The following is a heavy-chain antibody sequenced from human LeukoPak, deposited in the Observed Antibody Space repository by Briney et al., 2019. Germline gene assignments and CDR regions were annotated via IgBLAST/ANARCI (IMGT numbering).Heavy chain of an antibody. CDR2: MKGDGSPT. V-gene: IGHV3-7*01. CDR3: ARLFGGVTTFDY. CDR1: GFSFGNFW. D-gene: IGHD2-8*02. J-gene: IGHJ4*02. Sequence: GGSLRLSCAASGFSFGNFWMSWVRQAPGRGLQWVASMKGDGSPTYYVDSVKGRFIISRDNARNSLYLQMNSLRAEDTAVYYCARLFGGVTTFDYWGQGALVTVSS.